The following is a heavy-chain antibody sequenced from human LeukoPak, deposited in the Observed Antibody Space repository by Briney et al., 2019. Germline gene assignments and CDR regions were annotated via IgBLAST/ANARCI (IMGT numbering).Heavy chain of an antibody. D-gene: IGHD5-24*01. CDR2: ISGGGEST. CDR1: GFTFRSYE. Sequence: GGSLRLSCAASGFTFRSYEMNWVRHAPGRGLEWVSHISGGGESTVYPDAVKGRFAISRDNAKNSLYLQMNSLRVEDTGVYYCARRSGRRYEYWGQGVLVTVSP. V-gene: IGHV3-48*03. J-gene: IGHJ4*02. CDR3: ARRSGRRYEY.